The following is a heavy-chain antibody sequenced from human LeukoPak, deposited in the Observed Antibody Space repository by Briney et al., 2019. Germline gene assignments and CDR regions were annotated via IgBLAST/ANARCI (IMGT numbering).Heavy chain of an antibody. Sequence: SPSETLSLTCAVYGGSFSGYYWSWIRQPPGKGLEWIGEINHSGSTNYNPSLKSRVTISVDTSKNQFSLKLSSVTAADTAVYYCARGYGDYYFDYWGQGTLVTVSS. D-gene: IGHD4-17*01. CDR1: GGSFSGYY. CDR3: ARGYGDYYFDY. J-gene: IGHJ4*02. V-gene: IGHV4-34*01. CDR2: INHSGST.